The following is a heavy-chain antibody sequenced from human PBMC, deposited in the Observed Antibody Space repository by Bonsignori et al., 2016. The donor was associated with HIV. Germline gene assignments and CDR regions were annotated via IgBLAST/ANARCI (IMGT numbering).Heavy chain of an antibody. D-gene: IGHD1-26*01. CDR2: ISIGSSFM. J-gene: IGHJ3*02. Sequence: VRQAPGKGLEWVSSISIGSSFMYYADSVKGRFTISRDNTNNSVFLQMSSLKAEDTALYYCAREGDSGTFNAFDIWGQGTMVTVSS. CDR3: AREGDSGTFNAFDI. V-gene: IGHV3-21*01.